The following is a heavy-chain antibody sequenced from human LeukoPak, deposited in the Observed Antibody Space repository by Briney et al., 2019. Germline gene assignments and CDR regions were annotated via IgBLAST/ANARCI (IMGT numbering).Heavy chain of an antibody. D-gene: IGHD5-18*01. V-gene: IGHV3-20*04. CDR1: GFTFDDYG. J-gene: IGHJ6*02. Sequence: GGSLRLSCAASGFTFDDYGMSWVRQAPGKGLEWVSGINWNGGSTGYADSVKGRFTISRDNAKNSLYLQMNSLRAEDTAVYYCARDLRSYSYGKGSYYYYYYGMDVWGQGTTVTVSS. CDR2: INWNGGST. CDR3: ARDLRSYSYGKGSYYYYYYGMDV.